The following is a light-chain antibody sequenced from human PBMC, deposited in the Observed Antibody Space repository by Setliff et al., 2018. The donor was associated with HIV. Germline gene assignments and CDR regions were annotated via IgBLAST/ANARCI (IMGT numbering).Light chain of an antibody. V-gene: IGLV2-11*01. Sequence: QSVLTQPRSVSGSPGQSVTISCTGTSSDVGGYHYVSWYQQHPGKAPKLMIYDVSKRPSGVSNHFSGSKSGNTASLTISGLQAEDEADYYCCSNTGSNTYVFGTGTKVTVL. CDR2: DVS. CDR1: SSDVGGYHY. J-gene: IGLJ1*01. CDR3: CSNTGSNTYV.